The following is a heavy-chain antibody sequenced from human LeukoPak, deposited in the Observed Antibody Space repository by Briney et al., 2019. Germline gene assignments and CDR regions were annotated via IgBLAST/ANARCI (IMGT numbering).Heavy chain of an antibody. CDR2: ISSSDSTV. Sequence: GGSLRLSCAASRFTFSSYGTDWVRQAPGKGLEWLSYISSSDSTVHYADSVKGRFTISRDNAKNSLFLQMNSLRAEDTAVYYCARRLPYYGMDVWGQGTTVTVSS. V-gene: IGHV3-48*03. J-gene: IGHJ6*02. CDR3: ARRLPYYGMDV. CDR1: RFTFSSYG. D-gene: IGHD5-18*01.